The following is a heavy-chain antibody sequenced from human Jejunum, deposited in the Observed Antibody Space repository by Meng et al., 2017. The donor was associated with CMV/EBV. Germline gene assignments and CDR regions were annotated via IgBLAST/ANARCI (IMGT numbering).Heavy chain of an antibody. D-gene: IGHD2-8*01. CDR2: MLPLLGKT. V-gene: IGHV1-69*10. CDR1: A. Sequence: AISWVRQAPGQGLEWMEGMLPLLGKTNYAKKFHDRVTVTAETATTTAYMKLSDLRSEDTAIYYCTRDDYCRFDNGVHSYAGDYWGQGTLVTVSS. J-gene: IGHJ4*02. CDR3: TRDDYCRFDNGVHSYAGDY.